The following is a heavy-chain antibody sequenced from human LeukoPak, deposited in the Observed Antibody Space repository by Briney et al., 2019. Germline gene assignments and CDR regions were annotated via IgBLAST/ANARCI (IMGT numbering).Heavy chain of an antibody. CDR1: GFTFDEHD. Sequence: QPGGSLRLSCAPSGFTFDEHDMHWVRHVHGRGLEWVSLISGEGANEYYADSVKGRFTISRDNSRNSLFLQMDSLTTEDTALYFCAKRSGAPNNFDYWGQGVLVTVSS. CDR3: AKRSGAPNNFDY. J-gene: IGHJ4*02. CDR2: ISGEGANE. V-gene: IGHV3-43*02. D-gene: IGHD1-1*01.